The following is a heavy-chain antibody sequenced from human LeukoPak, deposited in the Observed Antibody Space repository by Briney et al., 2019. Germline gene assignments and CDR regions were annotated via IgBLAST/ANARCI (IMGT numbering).Heavy chain of an antibody. D-gene: IGHD3-16*01. V-gene: IGHV3-74*01. Sequence: GGSLRLSCAASGFTFTNDWMHWVRQAPGKGPVWVSQISSDGSSATYADSVKGRFTISRDNAKNTLYLQMNSLRAEDTAVYYGVRVLGYTWGQGTQLIVSS. CDR2: ISSDGSSA. CDR3: VRVLGYT. J-gene: IGHJ4*02. CDR1: GFTFTNDW.